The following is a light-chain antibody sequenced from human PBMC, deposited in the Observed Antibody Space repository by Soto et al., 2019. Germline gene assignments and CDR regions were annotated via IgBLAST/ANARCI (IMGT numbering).Light chain of an antibody. J-gene: IGLJ3*02. CDR3: QSADSSGTYCV. V-gene: IGLV3-25*02. CDR2: KDS. CDR1: ALPKQY. Sequence: SYELTQPPSVSVSPGQTARITCSGDALPKQYAYWYQQKPGQAPVLVIYKDSERPSGIPERFSGSSSGTTVTLTISGVQAEDEADYYCQSADSSGTYCVFGGGTKVTVL.